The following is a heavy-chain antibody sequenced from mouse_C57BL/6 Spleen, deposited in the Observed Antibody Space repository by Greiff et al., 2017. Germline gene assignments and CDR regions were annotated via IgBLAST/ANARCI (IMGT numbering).Heavy chain of an antibody. CDR3: ARQGLLFDY. J-gene: IGHJ2*01. D-gene: IGHD1-1*01. CDR2: IYPDDSET. V-gene: IGHV1-61*01. CDR1: GYTFTSYW. Sequence: QVQLQQPGAELVRPGSSVKLSCKASGYTFTSYWMDWVKQRPGQGLEWIGNIYPDDSETHYNQKFKDKATLTVDKSSSTAYMQLSSLTSEDSAVYYCARQGLLFDYWGQGTTRTVSS.